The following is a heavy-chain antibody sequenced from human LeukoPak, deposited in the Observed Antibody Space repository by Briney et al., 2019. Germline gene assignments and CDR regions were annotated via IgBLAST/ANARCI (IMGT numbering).Heavy chain of an antibody. Sequence: SETLSLTCTVSGVSISSYYWSWLRQPPGKGLEWIGYIYYSGSTYYKPSLKSRVTISVDTSKNQFSLKVRSVTAADTAVYYCAREDAQEGTNAFDIWGQGTMVTVSS. CDR2: IYYSGST. D-gene: IGHD2-2*01. CDR3: AREDAQEGTNAFDI. V-gene: IGHV4-59*01. J-gene: IGHJ3*02. CDR1: GVSISSYY.